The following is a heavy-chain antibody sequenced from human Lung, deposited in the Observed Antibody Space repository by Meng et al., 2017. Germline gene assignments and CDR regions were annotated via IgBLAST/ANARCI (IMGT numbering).Heavy chain of an antibody. CDR3: ARGPTTMAHDFDY. D-gene: IGHD4-11*01. J-gene: IGHJ4*02. CDR2: INHSGST. CDR1: GGSFSDYY. V-gene: IGHV4-34*01. Sequence: QGQRQQWGAGLLKPSETLSITCVVAGGSFSDYYWSWIRQPPGKGLEWIGEINHSGSTNYNPSLESRATISVDTSQNNLSLKLSSVTAADSAVYYCARGPTTMAHDFDYWGQGTLVTVSS.